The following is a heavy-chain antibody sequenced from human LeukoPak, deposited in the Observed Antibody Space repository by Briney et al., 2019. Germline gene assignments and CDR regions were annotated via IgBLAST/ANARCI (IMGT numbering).Heavy chain of an antibody. CDR3: ARVAYCGGDCYDY. CDR2: IIPIFGTA. Sequence: AASVKVSCKASGFTFTSHGFTWVRQAPGQGLEWMGGIIPIFGTANYAQKFQGRVTITADESTSTAYMELSSLRSEDTAVYYCARVAYCGGDCYDYWGQGTLVTVSS. CDR1: GFTFTSHG. D-gene: IGHD2-21*01. J-gene: IGHJ4*02. V-gene: IGHV1-69*13.